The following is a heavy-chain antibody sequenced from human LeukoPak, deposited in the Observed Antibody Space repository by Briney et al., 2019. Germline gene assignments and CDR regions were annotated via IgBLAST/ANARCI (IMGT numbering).Heavy chain of an antibody. CDR3: ARSANPGVHEFDP. Sequence: QPGGSLRLSCAASGFTFSSYSMAWVRQAPGKGLEWLSYITSSSNINYADSVKGRFTISRDNAKNSLYLQMNSLRDEDTAVYYCARSANPGVHEFDPWGQGTLVTVSS. J-gene: IGHJ5*02. V-gene: IGHV3-48*02. CDR1: GFTFSSYS. D-gene: IGHD6-6*01. CDR2: ITSSSNI.